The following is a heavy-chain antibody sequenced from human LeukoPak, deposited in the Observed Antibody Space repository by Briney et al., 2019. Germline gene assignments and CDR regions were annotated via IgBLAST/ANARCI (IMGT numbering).Heavy chain of an antibody. D-gene: IGHD6-19*01. V-gene: IGHV3-9*01. CDR1: GFTFDNYA. Sequence: GGSLRLSCAASGFTFDNYAMNWVRQVPGKGLEWISLISWNSGTIGYADSVKGRFTISRDNANNFLYLQMNSLRAEDTALYYCARAYKDRSLAGKKEFFQHWGQGTLVTVSS. CDR2: ISWNSGTI. CDR3: ARAYKDRSLAGKKEFFQH. J-gene: IGHJ1*01.